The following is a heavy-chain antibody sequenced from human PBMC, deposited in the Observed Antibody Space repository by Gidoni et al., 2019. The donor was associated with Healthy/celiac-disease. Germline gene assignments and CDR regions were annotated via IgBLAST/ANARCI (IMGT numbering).Heavy chain of an antibody. CDR3: AKDGRYSSSSGFLSY. D-gene: IGHD6-6*01. CDR2: ISGSGGST. J-gene: IGHJ4*02. CDR1: GFTFSRYA. Sequence: EVQLLESGGGLVQPGGSLRLSCAASGFTFSRYAMRWVRQAPGKGLEWVSAISGSGGSTYYADSVKGRFTISRDNSKNTLYLQMNSLRAEDTAVYYCAKDGRYSSSSGFLSYWGQGTLVTVSS. V-gene: IGHV3-23*01.